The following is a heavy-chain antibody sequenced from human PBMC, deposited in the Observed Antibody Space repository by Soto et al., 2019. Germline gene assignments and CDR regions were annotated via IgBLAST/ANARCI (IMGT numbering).Heavy chain of an antibody. V-gene: IGHV3-48*01. D-gene: IGHD1-20*01. CDR3: AIDKGISPLDY. Sequence: EVQLVEAGGGLVQPGGSLRLSCAASGFTFNNYSMNWVRQAPGKGLEWVSYISSSSSTIYSADSVKGRFTIPRDNAENSLYLQITSLRAEDTAVYYCAIDKGISPLDYWGQGTLVTVSS. CDR2: ISSSSSTI. CDR1: GFTFNNYS. J-gene: IGHJ4*02.